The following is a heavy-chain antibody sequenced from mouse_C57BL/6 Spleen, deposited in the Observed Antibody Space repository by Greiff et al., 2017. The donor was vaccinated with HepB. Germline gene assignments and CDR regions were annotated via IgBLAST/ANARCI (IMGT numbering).Heavy chain of an antibody. J-gene: IGHJ2*01. Sequence: VKLQESGPELVKPGASVKISCKASGYAFSSSWMNWVKQRPGKGLEWIGRIYPGDGDTNYNGKFKGKATLTADKSSSTAYMQLSSLTSEDSAVYFCAKIYSIYEYYFDYWGQGTTLTVSS. CDR1: GYAFSSSW. V-gene: IGHV1-82*01. CDR3: AKIYSIYEYYFDY. CDR2: IYPGDGDT. D-gene: IGHD2-5*01.